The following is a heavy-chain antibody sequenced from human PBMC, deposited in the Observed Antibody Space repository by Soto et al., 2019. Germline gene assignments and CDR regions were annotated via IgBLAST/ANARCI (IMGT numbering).Heavy chain of an antibody. CDR1: GFTLGNYW. CDR3: VRDIGWNLFDY. D-gene: IGHD1-1*01. J-gene: IGHJ4*02. V-gene: IGHV3-7*01. Sequence: EVQLVESGGGLVQSGGSLRLSCAASGFTLGNYWMTWVRQAPGKQLERVANIKQDGNIQYYLDSVRGRFTISRDNAKNSLYLQRNSLRAEDTAVYYCVRDIGWNLFDYWGQGSLVTVSS. CDR2: IKQDGNIQ.